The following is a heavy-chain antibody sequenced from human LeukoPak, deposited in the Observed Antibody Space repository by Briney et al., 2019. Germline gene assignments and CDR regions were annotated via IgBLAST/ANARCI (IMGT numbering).Heavy chain of an antibody. D-gene: IGHD3-22*01. J-gene: IGHJ4*02. CDR1: GFTVSSNY. CDR2: IYSGGST. V-gene: IGHV3-53*01. CDR3: ARDIRYYDSSGYLY. Sequence: GGSLRLSCAASGFTVSSNYMSWVRQAPGKGLEWVSVIYSGGSTYYAASVKGRFTISRDNSKNTLYLQMNSLRAEDTAVYYCARDIRYYDSSGYLYWGQGTLVTVSS.